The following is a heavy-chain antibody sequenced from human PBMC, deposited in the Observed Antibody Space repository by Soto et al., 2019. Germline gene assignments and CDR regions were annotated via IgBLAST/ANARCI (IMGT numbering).Heavy chain of an antibody. V-gene: IGHV3-23*01. CDR2: TSIGGNT. CDR1: GFPFNTYA. CDR3: AKDLRPGLVVPTKSGFDP. Sequence: RRLSCEASGFPFNTYAMTWFRQLPGMGLEWVSTTSIGGNTDFAESVRGRFSVSRDNSKNTLYLQMTNLRAEDAAIYFCAKDLRPGLVVPTKSGFDPWGQGTRVTVSS. J-gene: IGHJ5*02. D-gene: IGHD3-10*01.